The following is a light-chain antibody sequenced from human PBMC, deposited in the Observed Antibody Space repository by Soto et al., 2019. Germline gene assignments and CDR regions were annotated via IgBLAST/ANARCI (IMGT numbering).Light chain of an antibody. CDR2: EVS. CDR3: SSYTITTALV. Sequence: LTQPASVSGSPGQSITISCTGTSSDVGGYNFVSWYQQHPGKAPKLMISEVSNRPSGVSNRFSGSKSGNTASLTISGLQTEDEADYYCSSYTITTALVFGSGTKVTVL. J-gene: IGLJ1*01. CDR1: SSDVGGYNF. V-gene: IGLV2-14*01.